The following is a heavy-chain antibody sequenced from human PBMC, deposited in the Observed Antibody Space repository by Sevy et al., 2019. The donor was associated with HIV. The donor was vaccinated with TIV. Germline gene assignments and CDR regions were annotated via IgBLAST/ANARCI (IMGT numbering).Heavy chain of an antibody. Sequence: GGSLRLSCSASGFTFSDYYMSWIRQAPGKGLEWVSYISTSSTYTNHADSVKDRFTISRDNANNSLYLQMNSLRAEDTAVYFCARVRYKYGSYYFDYWGQGTLVTVSS. D-gene: IGHD5-18*01. CDR3: ARVRYKYGSYYFDY. V-gene: IGHV3-11*06. J-gene: IGHJ4*02. CDR2: ISTSSTYT. CDR1: GFTFSDYY.